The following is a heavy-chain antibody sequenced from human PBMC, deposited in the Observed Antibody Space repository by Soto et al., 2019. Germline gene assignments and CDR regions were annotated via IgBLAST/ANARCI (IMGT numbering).Heavy chain of an antibody. CDR3: AREGVAPYYYYGMDV. V-gene: IGHV1-18*01. J-gene: IGHJ6*02. CDR2: ISTHNGDT. CDR1: GYTFTRSG. Sequence: ASVKVSCKASGYTFTRSGISWVRQAPGQGREWMGWISTHNGDTNYAQTFQGRVTMTTDTSTSTVHMAVRSLRSDDTAVYYCAREGVAPYYYYGMDVWGQGTPVTVSS. D-gene: IGHD5-12*01.